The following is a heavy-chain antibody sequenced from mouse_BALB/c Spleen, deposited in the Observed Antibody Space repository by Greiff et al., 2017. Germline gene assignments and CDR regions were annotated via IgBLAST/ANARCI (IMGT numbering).Heavy chain of an antibody. Sequence: QVQLQQSGAELVRPGSSVKISCKASGYAFSSYWMNWVKQRPGQGLEWIGQIYPGDGDTNYNGKFKGKATLTADKSSSTAYMQLSSLTSEDSAVYFCAKTVVDTWYFDVWGAGTTGTVSS. D-gene: IGHD1-1*01. J-gene: IGHJ1*01. V-gene: IGHV1-80*01. CDR3: AKTVVDTWYFDV. CDR2: IYPGDGDT. CDR1: GYAFSSYW.